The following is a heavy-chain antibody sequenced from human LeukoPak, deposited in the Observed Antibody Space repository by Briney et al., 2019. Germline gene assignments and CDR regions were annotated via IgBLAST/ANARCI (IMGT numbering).Heavy chain of an antibody. Sequence: GGSLRLSCAASGFTFSTYWMSWVRQAPGKGLEWVANIKQDGSEKYYVDSVKGRFTISRDNAKNSLYLQMNGLRAEDTAVYYCASPNHDYGGYLRLDIWGQGTMVTVSS. CDR2: IKQDGSEK. V-gene: IGHV3-7*01. J-gene: IGHJ3*02. CDR1: GFTFSTYW. D-gene: IGHD4-17*01. CDR3: ASPNHDYGGYLRLDI.